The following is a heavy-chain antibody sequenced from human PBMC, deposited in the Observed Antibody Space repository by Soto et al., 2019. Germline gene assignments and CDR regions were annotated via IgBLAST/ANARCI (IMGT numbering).Heavy chain of an antibody. J-gene: IGHJ6*02. CDR1: GGSISSSNW. V-gene: IGHV4-4*02. D-gene: IGHD6-19*01. CDR2: IYHSGST. Sequence: QVQLQESGPGLVKPSGTLSLTCAVSGGSISSSNWWSWVRQPPGKGLEWIGEIYHSGSTNYNPSLKSRVTISVDKSKNQFSLTLSSVTAADTAVYYCARGEAVAQNYYYYYGMDVWGQGTTVTVSS. CDR3: ARGEAVAQNYYYYYGMDV.